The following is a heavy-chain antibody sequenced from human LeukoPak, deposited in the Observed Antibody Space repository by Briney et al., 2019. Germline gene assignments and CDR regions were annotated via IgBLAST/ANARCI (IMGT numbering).Heavy chain of an antibody. CDR1: GGSISSYY. CDR2: IYYSGST. J-gene: IGHJ6*02. V-gene: IGHV4-59*01. Sequence: SETLSLTCTVSGGSISSYYWSWIRQPPGKGLERIGYIYYSGSTNYNPSLKSRVTISVDTSKNQFSLKLSSVTAADTAVYYCARTRISRDYYYGMDVWGQGTTVTVSS. D-gene: IGHD1-14*01. CDR3: ARTRISRDYYYGMDV.